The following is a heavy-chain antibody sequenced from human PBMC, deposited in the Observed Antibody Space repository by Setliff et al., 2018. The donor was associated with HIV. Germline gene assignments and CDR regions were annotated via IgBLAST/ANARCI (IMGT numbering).Heavy chain of an antibody. CDR1: GGSIDSYY. CDR2: IYYSGIT. D-gene: IGHD5-12*01. CDR3: AIDVIGGWLRPMPDY. J-gene: IGHJ4*02. Sequence: PSETLSLTCTVSGGSIDSYYCTWIRQPPGKGLEWIGDIYYSGITYYNPSLMGRVTISLVPSKNQFSLKVTSVTASDTAVYYCAIDVIGGWLRPMPDYWGPGTLVTVSS. V-gene: IGHV4-59*12.